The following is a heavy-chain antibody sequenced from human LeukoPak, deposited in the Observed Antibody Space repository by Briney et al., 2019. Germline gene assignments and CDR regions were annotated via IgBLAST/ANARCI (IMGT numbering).Heavy chain of an antibody. CDR2: IVHSGST. V-gene: IGHV4-4*02. CDR3: ARAYYDFWSGYSGIFDY. CDR1: GGSISSSNW. Sequence: SGTLSLTCVVSGGSISSSNWWGWVRQSPEKGLEWIGEIVHSGSTDYNPSLKSRVTISVDTSKNQFSLKLSSVTAADTAVYYCARAYYDFWSGYSGIFDYWGQGTLVTVSS. D-gene: IGHD3-3*01. J-gene: IGHJ4*02.